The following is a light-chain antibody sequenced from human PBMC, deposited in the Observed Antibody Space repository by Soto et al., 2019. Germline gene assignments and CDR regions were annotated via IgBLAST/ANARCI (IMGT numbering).Light chain of an antibody. CDR2: DAS. CDR1: QSVSSS. V-gene: IGKV3-11*01. J-gene: IGKJ5*01. CDR3: QNYNSAPLQ. Sequence: EIVLTQSPATLSLSPGERATLSCRASQSVSSSLAWYQQKPGQAPRLLIHDASNRATGIPARFSGSGSGTDFTLTISSLQPEDVATYYCQNYNSAPLQFGQGTRLE.